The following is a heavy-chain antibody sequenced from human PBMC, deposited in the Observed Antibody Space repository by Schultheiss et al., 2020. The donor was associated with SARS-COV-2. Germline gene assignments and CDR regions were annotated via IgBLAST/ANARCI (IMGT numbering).Heavy chain of an antibody. CDR2: INHSGST. D-gene: IGHD6-19*01. CDR3: ARVWQWPYRYDY. Sequence: SQTLSLTCTVSGGSISSSSYYWGWIRQPPGKGLEWIGEINHSGSTNYNPSLKSRVTISVDTSKNQFSLKLSSVTAADTAVYYCARVWQWPYRYDYWGQGTLVTVSS. J-gene: IGHJ4*02. CDR1: GGSISSSSYY. V-gene: IGHV4-39*07.